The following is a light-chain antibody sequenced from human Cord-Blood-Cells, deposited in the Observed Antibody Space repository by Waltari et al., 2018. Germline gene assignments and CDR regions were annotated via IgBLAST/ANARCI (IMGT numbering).Light chain of an antibody. CDR3: QQYYSTPWT. CDR1: PSVLYSSNNKNY. J-gene: IGKJ1*01. Sequence: DIVMTQSPDSLAVSPGVRASITCNSRPSVLYSSNNKNYLAWYQQKPGQPPKLLIYWASTRESGVPDRFSGSGSGTDFTLTISSLQAEDVAVYYCQQYYSTPWTFGQGTKVEIK. V-gene: IGKV4-1*01. CDR2: WAS.